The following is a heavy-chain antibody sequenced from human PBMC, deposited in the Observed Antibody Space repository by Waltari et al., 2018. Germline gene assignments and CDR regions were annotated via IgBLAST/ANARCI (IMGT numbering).Heavy chain of an antibody. D-gene: IGHD6-19*01. CDR3: ATQWLVNVSFQH. CDR2: IYYSGRT. V-gene: IGHV4-39*01. CDR1: GGSISSSSYY. Sequence: QLQLQESGPGLVKPSETLSLTCTVSGGSISSSSYYWGWMRQPPGKGLEWIGSIYYSGRTYDDPSVKSRVTIAVDTSKNQFSLRLTVGTAADTAVYYCATQWLVNVSFQHWGQGTLVTVSS. J-gene: IGHJ1*01.